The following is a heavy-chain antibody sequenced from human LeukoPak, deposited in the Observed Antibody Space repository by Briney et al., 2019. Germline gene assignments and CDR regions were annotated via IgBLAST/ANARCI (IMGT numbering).Heavy chain of an antibody. D-gene: IGHD3-10*01. CDR2: IIPMFRTA. Sequence: SVKVSCKASGGTFSSYAISWVRQAPGQGLEWMGGIIPMFRTANYAQKFQGRVTITADESTSTAYMELSSLRSEDTAVYYCARRVRRGVSHPPHYYYYYAMDVWGKGTTITVSA. CDR1: GGTFSSYA. J-gene: IGHJ6*04. CDR3: ARRVRRGVSHPPHYYYYYAMDV. V-gene: IGHV1-69*13.